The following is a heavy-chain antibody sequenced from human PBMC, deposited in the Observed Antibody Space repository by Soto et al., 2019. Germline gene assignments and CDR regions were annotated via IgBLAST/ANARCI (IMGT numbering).Heavy chain of an antibody. CDR2: IIPIFGTA. CDR1: GGTFSSYA. J-gene: IGHJ6*02. D-gene: IGHD2-2*03. Sequence: SVKVSCKASGGTFSSYAISWVRHAPGQGLEWVGGIIPIFGTANYAQKFQGRVTITADESTSTAYMELSSLRSEDTAVYYCARVMGPLDYYYGMDVWGQGTTVNVSS. CDR3: ARVMGPLDYYYGMDV. V-gene: IGHV1-69*13.